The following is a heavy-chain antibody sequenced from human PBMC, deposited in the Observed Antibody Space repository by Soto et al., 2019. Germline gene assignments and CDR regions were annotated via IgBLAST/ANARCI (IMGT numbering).Heavy chain of an antibody. CDR2: IYHSGST. Sequence: ASETLSLTCTVSGGSISSGGYSWSWIRQHPGKGLEWIGYIYHSGSTYYNPSLKSRVTISVDRSKNQFSLKLSSVTAADTAVYYCARVPDRWGQGTLVTVSS. J-gene: IGHJ5*02. CDR1: GGSISSGGYS. V-gene: IGHV4-30-2*01. CDR3: ARVPDR. D-gene: IGHD2-2*01.